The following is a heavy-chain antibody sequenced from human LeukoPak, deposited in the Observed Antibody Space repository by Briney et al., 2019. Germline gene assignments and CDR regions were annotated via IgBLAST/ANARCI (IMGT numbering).Heavy chain of an antibody. CDR3: ARVGRYGPGAPFDY. J-gene: IGHJ4*02. CDR2: IRYDGSNK. D-gene: IGHD4-17*01. V-gene: IGHV3-30*02. Sequence: GGSLRLSCAASGFTFSSYGIHWVRQAPGKGLEWVAFIRYDGSNKYYADSVKGRFTISRDNAKNSLYLQMNSLRAEDTAVYYCARVGRYGPGAPFDYWGQGTLVTVSS. CDR1: GFTFSSYG.